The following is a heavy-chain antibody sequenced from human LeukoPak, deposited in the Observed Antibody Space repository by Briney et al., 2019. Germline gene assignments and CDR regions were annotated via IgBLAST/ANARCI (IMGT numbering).Heavy chain of an antibody. CDR3: ATHYDARGRHVWFGELFRGTDGFDL. Sequence: GASVKVSCKASGYTFTDYYMHWVQQAPGKGLEWMGGFDPEVGETIYAQEFQGRVTMTEDTSTDTAYMELSSLRSEDTAIYFCATHYDARGRHVWFGELFRGTDGFDLWGQGTMVTVSS. V-gene: IGHV1-24*01. J-gene: IGHJ3*01. CDR2: FDPEVGET. D-gene: IGHD3-10*01. CDR1: GYTFTDYY.